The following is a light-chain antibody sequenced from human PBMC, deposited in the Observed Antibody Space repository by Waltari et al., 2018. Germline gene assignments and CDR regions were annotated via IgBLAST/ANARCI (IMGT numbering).Light chain of an antibody. CDR2: WAT. V-gene: IGKV4-1*01. Sequence: DIVMTQSPDSLAVSLGERATINCKSSQSVLYSSTNKNYLAWYQQKPGQPPKLLIYWATTRESGVPDRFSGSGSGTEFTLTISSLQAEDVAVYYCQQYYSTPRTFGQGTKVEIK. CDR1: QSVLYSSTNKNY. J-gene: IGKJ1*01. CDR3: QQYYSTPRT.